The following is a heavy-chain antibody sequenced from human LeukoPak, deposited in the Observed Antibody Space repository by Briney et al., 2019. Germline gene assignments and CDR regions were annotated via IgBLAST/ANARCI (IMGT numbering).Heavy chain of an antibody. V-gene: IGHV1-2*02. J-gene: IGHJ4*02. D-gene: IGHD5-18*01. CDR2: INPNSGGT. Sequence: ASVKVSCKASGYTFTGYYMHWVRQAPGQGLEWMGWINPNSGGTNYAQKFQGRVTMTRDTSISTVYMELSRLRSDDTAVYYCARVSLSWGPNTAVDYWGQGTLVTVSS. CDR3: ARVSLSWGPNTAVDY. CDR1: GYTFTGYY.